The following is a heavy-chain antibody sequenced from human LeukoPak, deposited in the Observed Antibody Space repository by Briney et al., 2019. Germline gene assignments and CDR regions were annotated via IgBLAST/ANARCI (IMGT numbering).Heavy chain of an antibody. D-gene: IGHD4-17*01. CDR3: ARWTGDSTVTGFGY. J-gene: IGHJ4*02. V-gene: IGHV3-30*02. Sequence: PGGSLRLSCAASGFTFSSYGIHWVRQAPGKGLEWVAFIRYDGSNKYYTDSVKGRFTISRDNSKNTLYLQMNSLRSEDTAVYYCARWTGDSTVTGFGYWGQGTLVTVSS. CDR2: IRYDGSNK. CDR1: GFTFSSYG.